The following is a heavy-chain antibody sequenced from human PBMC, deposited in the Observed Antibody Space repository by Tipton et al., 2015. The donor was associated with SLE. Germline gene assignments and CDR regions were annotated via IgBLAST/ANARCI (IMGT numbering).Heavy chain of an antibody. CDR2: IYTGGTT. J-gene: IGHJ5*02. Sequence: TLSLTCNVSGGSISSGRYYWTWIRQPAGKGLEWIGHIYTGGTTNYSPSLKSRVIISVDTSKNQFFLKLSSMTATDTAVYYCARGDYSNYLREKWFDPWGQGTLVTVSS. CDR1: GGSISSGRYY. V-gene: IGHV4-61*09. D-gene: IGHD4-11*01. CDR3: ARGDYSNYLREKWFDP.